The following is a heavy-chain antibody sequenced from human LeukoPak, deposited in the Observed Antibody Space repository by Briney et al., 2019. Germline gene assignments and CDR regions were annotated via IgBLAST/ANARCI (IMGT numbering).Heavy chain of an antibody. CDR2: ISSNGGST. V-gene: IGHV3-64D*09. Sequence: GGSLRLSCSASGFTFSSYAMHWGCQAPGKGLEYVSAISSNGGSTYYADSVKGRFTISRDNSKNTLYLQMSSLRAEDTAVYYCVKGMVRGVIFFDYWGQGTLVTVSS. J-gene: IGHJ4*02. CDR3: VKGMVRGVIFFDY. D-gene: IGHD3-10*01. CDR1: GFTFSSYA.